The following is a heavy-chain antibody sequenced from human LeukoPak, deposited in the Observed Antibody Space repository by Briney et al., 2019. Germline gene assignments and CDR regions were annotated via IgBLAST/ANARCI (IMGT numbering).Heavy chain of an antibody. Sequence: WGSLRLSCAASGFTFDNYWMHWVRQAPGEGLVWVSRINSDGSGTTYADSVKGRFTISRDNAKNTLYLQTNSLRAEDTAVYYCTRGRFGDYNWGQGALVTVSS. CDR1: GFTFDNYW. V-gene: IGHV3-74*01. D-gene: IGHD4-17*01. CDR2: INSDGSGT. J-gene: IGHJ4*02. CDR3: TRGRFGDYN.